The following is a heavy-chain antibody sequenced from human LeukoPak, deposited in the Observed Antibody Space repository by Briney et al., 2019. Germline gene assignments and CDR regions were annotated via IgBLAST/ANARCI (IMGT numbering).Heavy chain of an antibody. V-gene: IGHV3-53*01. CDR1: GFTVSSNY. CDR2: IYSGGST. D-gene: IGHD3-9*01. CDR3: ARVVALDYDILTGYFPTYYYYYMDV. Sequence: PGGSLRLSCAASGFTVSSNYMSWVRQAPGKGLEWVSVIYSGGSTYYADSVKGRFTISRDNSKNTLYLQMNSLRAEDTAVYYCARVVALDYDILTGYFPTYYYYYMDVWDKGTTVTVSS. J-gene: IGHJ6*03.